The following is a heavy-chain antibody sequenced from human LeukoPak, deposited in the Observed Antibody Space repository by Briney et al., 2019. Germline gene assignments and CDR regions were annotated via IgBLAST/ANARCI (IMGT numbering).Heavy chain of an antibody. D-gene: IGHD3-16*02. Sequence: PGGSLRLSCAASGFTFSSYAMSWVRQAPGKGLEWVSAISGSGGSTYYADSVKGRFTISRDNSKNTLYLRMNSLRAEDTAVYYCAKGAGYDYVWGSYRYTGGGAFDIWGQGTMVTVSS. CDR1: GFTFSSYA. V-gene: IGHV3-23*01. CDR2: ISGSGGST. CDR3: AKGAGYDYVWGSYRYTGGGAFDI. J-gene: IGHJ3*02.